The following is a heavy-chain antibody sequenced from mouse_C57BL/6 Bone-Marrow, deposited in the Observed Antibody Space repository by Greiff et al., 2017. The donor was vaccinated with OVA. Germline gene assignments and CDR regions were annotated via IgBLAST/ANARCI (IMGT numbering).Heavy chain of an antibody. D-gene: IGHD1-3*01. V-gene: IGHV5-6*01. CDR1: GFTFSSYG. J-gene: IGHJ3*01. CDR2: ISSGGSYT. CDR3: ARCSSFAY. Sequence: EVMLVESGGDLVKPGGSLKLSCAASGFTFSSYGMSWVRQTPDKRLEWVATISSGGSYTYYPDSVKGRFTISRDNAKNTLYLQMSSLKSEDTAMYYCARCSSFAYWGQGTLVTVSA.